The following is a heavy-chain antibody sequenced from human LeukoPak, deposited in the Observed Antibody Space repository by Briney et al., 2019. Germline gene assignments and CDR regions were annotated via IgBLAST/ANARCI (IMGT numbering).Heavy chain of an antibody. CDR2: IIPIFGTA. V-gene: IGHV1-69*13. CDR3: ARGPFRGYYYYYGMDV. J-gene: IGHJ6*02. CDR1: GYTFSSYY. Sequence: GASVKVSCKASGYTFSSYYMHWVRQAPGQGLEWMGGIIPIFGTANYAQKFQGRVTITADEFTSTAYMELSSLRSEDTAVYYCARGPFRGYYYYYGMDVWGQGTTVTVSS. D-gene: IGHD2-21*01.